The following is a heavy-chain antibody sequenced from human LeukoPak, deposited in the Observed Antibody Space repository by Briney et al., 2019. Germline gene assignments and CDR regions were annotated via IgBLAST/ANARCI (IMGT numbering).Heavy chain of an antibody. D-gene: IGHD6-19*01. V-gene: IGHV1-2*02. J-gene: IGHJ1*01. CDR1: GYTFTGYY. CDR2: INPNSGGT. CDR3: ASLMAVAGTLYFQH. Sequence: ASVKVSCKASGYTFTGYYMHWVRQAPGQGLEWMGWINPNSGGTNYAQKFQGRVTMSVDTSKNQFSLKLSSVTAADTAMYYCASLMAVAGTLYFQHWGQGTLVTVSS.